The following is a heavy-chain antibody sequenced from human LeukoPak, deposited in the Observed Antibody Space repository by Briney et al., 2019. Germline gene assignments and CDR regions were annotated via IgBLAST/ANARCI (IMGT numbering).Heavy chain of an antibody. J-gene: IGHJ4*02. V-gene: IGHV3-30*03. Sequence: GGSLRLSCAASGFTFSSYGMHWVRQAPGKGLEWVAVISYDGSNKYYADSVKGRFTISRDNSKNTLYLQMNSLRAEDTAVYYCATAYYDYGDCCDYWGQGTLVTVSS. D-gene: IGHD4-17*01. CDR3: ATAYYDYGDCCDY. CDR2: ISYDGSNK. CDR1: GFTFSSYG.